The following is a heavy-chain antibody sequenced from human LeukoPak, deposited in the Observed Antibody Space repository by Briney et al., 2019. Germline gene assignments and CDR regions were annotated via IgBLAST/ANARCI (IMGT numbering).Heavy chain of an antibody. J-gene: IGHJ4*02. CDR3: AKAPVTSYRGAFCYPFDS. CDR2: ISSTSSTI. CDR1: GFTFSDYY. Sequence: GGSLRLSCTASGFTFSDYYMSWIRQAPGKGLEWVSYISSTSSTIDYADSVKGRFTISRDNSRNTMYLQMNSLRVEDAAVYYCAKAPVTSYRGAFCYPFDSWGQGTLVTVSS. V-gene: IGHV3-11*01. D-gene: IGHD3-16*01.